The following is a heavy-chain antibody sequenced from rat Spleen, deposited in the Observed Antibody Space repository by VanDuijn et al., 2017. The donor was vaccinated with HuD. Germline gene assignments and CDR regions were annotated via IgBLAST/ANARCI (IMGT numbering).Heavy chain of an antibody. CDR3: ASLIYNNYPFDY. Sequence: EVHLVESGGDFVQPGRSLRLSCTASGFTFNKYDMAWVRQTPTKGLEWVASITNSGGSTYYRDSVKGRFTISRDNAKSILYLQMDSLRSEDTATYYCASLIYNNYPFDYWGQGVMVTVSS. CDR1: GFTFNKYD. J-gene: IGHJ2*01. CDR2: ITNSGGST. D-gene: IGHD1-10*01. V-gene: IGHV5-25*01.